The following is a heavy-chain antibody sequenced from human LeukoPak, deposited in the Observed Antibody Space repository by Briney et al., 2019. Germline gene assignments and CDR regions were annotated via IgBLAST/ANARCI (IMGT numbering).Heavy chain of an antibody. J-gene: IGHJ3*02. Sequence: GGSLRLSCAASGFTFSSYSMNWVRQAPGKGLEWVSSISSSSSYIYYADSVKGRFTISRDNAKNSLYLQMNSLRAEDTAVYYCASPGGVVGATPYDAFDIWGQGTMVTVSS. CDR3: ASPGGVVGATPYDAFDI. CDR1: GFTFSSYS. D-gene: IGHD1-26*01. V-gene: IGHV3-21*01. CDR2: ISSSSSYI.